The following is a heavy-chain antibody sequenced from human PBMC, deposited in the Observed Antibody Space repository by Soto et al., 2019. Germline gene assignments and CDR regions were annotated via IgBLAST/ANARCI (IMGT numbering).Heavy chain of an antibody. Sequence: SETLSLTCAVSGGSLSSSNWWSWVRQPPGKGLEWIGEIYHSGSTNYNPSLKSRVTISVDKSKNQFSLKLSSVTAADTAVYYCARDFQDTGDFVDYYYYYGMDVWGQGTTVSVSS. CDR1: GGSLSSSNW. J-gene: IGHJ6*02. V-gene: IGHV4-4*02. CDR2: IYHSGST. D-gene: IGHD2-15*01. CDR3: ARDFQDTGDFVDYYYYYGMDV.